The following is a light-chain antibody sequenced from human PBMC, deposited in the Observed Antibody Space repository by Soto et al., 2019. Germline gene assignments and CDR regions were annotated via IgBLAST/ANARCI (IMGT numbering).Light chain of an antibody. J-gene: IGKJ2*01. V-gene: IGKV3-11*01. Sequence: EIVLTQSPATLSLSPGQRATLSCRASQSVSSYLAWYEQKPGQAPRLLIYDASNRATAIPARFSGSGSGTDFTLTISSLEPEDFAVYYCQQRTNWPGGTFGQGTKLEIK. CDR2: DAS. CDR3: QQRTNWPGGT. CDR1: QSVSSY.